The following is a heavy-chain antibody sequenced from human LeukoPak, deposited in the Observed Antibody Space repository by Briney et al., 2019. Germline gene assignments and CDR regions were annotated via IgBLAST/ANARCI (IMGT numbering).Heavy chain of an antibody. V-gene: IGHV1-69*13. Sequence: SVKVSCKASGGTFSSYAISWVRQAPGQGLEWMGGIIPIFGTANYAQKFQGRVTITADESTSTAYMELSNLRSEDTAVYYCASGLLAWFPFEYWGQGTLVTVSS. CDR2: IIPIFGTA. CDR1: GGTFSSYA. D-gene: IGHD3-3*01. CDR3: ASGLLAWFPFEY. J-gene: IGHJ4*02.